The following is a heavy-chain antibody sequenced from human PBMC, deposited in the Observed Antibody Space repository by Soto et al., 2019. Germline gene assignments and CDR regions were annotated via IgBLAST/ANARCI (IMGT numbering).Heavy chain of an antibody. Sequence: PGGSLRLSCAASGFTFSSYAMSWVRQAPGKGLEWVSAISGSGGSTYYADSVKGRFTISRDNSKNTLYLQMNSLRAEDTAVYYCAKDRRVLPYFDWSHYYYSYMDVWGKGTTVTVSS. V-gene: IGHV3-23*01. CDR3: AKDRRVLPYFDWSHYYYSYMDV. CDR1: GFTFSSYA. D-gene: IGHD3-9*01. J-gene: IGHJ6*03. CDR2: ISGSGGST.